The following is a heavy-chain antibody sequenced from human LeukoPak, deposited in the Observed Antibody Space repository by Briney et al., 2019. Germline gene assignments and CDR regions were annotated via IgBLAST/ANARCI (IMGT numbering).Heavy chain of an antibody. CDR2: IYYSGST. D-gene: IGHD2-2*01. CDR3: ARVGGYCSSTSCYYYGMDV. J-gene: IGHJ6*04. CDR1: GGSLSSYY. Sequence: PSETLSLTCTVSGGSLSSYYWSWLRQPPGKGLEWIGYIYYSGSTNYNPSLKSRVTISVDTSKNQFSLKLSSVTAADTAVYYCARVGGYCSSTSCYYYGMDVWGKGTTVTVSS. V-gene: IGHV4-59*01.